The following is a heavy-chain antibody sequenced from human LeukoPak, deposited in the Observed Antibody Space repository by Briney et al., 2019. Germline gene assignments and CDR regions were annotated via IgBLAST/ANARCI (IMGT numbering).Heavy chain of an antibody. Sequence: GGSLRLSCAASGFVFSTHSMNWVRQAPGKGLEWVSWISSSNGDIYYADSVRGRFTISRDDAKKSLYLQMNSLRAEDTAVYYRVRDADGGNSWFDSWGQGTLVTVSS. D-gene: IGHD4-23*01. CDR2: ISSSNGDI. V-gene: IGHV3-21*01. CDR1: GFVFSTHS. CDR3: VRDADGGNSWFDS. J-gene: IGHJ5*01.